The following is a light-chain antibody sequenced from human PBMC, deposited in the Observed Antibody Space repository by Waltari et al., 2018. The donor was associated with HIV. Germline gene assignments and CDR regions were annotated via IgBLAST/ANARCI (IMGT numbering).Light chain of an antibody. CDR1: QSVLYSSNNKNY. V-gene: IGKV4-1*01. CDR3: QQYYSTPYT. J-gene: IGKJ2*01. CDR2: WAS. Sequence: DIVMTQSPDSLAVSLGERTTINCKSSQSVLYSSNNKNYLAWYQQKPGQPPKLLIYWASTRESRVPDRFRGSGSGTDFTLTISSLQAEDVAVYYCQQYYSTPYTFGQGTKLEIK.